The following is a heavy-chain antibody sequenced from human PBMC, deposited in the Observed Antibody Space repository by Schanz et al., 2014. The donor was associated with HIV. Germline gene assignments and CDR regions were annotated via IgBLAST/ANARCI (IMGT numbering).Heavy chain of an antibody. V-gene: IGHV3-9*01. CDR2: ISWNSGSI. J-gene: IGHJ6*02. Sequence: EVQLVESGGGLVQPGRSLRLSCATSGFTFDDYDMHWVRQAPGKGLEWVSGISWNSGSIGYADSVKGRFTISRDNAKNFVYLEMNGLRVEDTALYYCAKGIMGATEYYYGMDVWGQGTMVTVSS. CDR1: GFTFDDYD. D-gene: IGHD1-26*01. CDR3: AKGIMGATEYYYGMDV.